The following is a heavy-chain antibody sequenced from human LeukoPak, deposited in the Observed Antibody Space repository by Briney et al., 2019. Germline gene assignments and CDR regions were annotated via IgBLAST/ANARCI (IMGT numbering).Heavy chain of an antibody. D-gene: IGHD4-17*01. V-gene: IGHV4-59*01. CDR2: IYYSGST. CDR3: ARVNGDYVWFDP. Sequence: SETLSLTCTVSGGSISSYYWSWIRQPPGKGLEWIGYIYYSGSTNYNPSLKSRVTISVDTSKNQFPLKLSSVTAADTAVYYCARVNGDYVWFDPWGQGTLVTVSS. CDR1: GGSISSYY. J-gene: IGHJ5*02.